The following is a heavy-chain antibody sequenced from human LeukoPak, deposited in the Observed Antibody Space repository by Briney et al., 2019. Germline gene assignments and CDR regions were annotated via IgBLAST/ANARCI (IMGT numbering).Heavy chain of an antibody. V-gene: IGHV3-74*01. CDR1: GFTFSNYW. D-gene: IGHD6-6*01. CDR2: INSDGSST. J-gene: IGHJ4*02. CDR3: AREYSSSRYFDH. Sequence: TGGSLRLSCVASGFTFSNYWMHWVRQAPGKGLVWVSRINSDGSSTTYADSVKGRFTISRDNAENTLYLQMNSLRAEDTAVYYCAREYSSSRYFDHWGQGTLVTVSS.